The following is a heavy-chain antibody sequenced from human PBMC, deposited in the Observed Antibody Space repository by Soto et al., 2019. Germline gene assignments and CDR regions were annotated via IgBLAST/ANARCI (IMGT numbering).Heavy chain of an antibody. J-gene: IGHJ6*02. Sequence: SETLSLTCTVSGGSISSGDYYWSWIRQPPGKGLEWIGYIYYSGSTYYNPSLKSRVTISVDTSKNQFSLKLSSVTAADTAVYYCARGLLRYFDWLLSRSMDVWGQGTTVTVSS. CDR3: ARGLLRYFDWLLSRSMDV. D-gene: IGHD3-9*01. CDR2: IYYSGST. CDR1: GGSISSGDYY. V-gene: IGHV4-30-4*01.